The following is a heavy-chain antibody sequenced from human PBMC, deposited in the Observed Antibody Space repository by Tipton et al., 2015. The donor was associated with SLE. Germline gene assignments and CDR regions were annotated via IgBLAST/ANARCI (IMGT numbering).Heavy chain of an antibody. D-gene: IGHD1-7*01. Sequence: TLSLTCTVSGGSISSSSYYWGWIRQPPGKGLEWIGSIYYSGSTYYNPSLKSRVTISVDTSKNQFSLKLSSVTAADTAVYYCARGVYGGTPGAFDIWGQGTMVTVSS. CDR2: IYYSGST. V-gene: IGHV4-39*07. J-gene: IGHJ3*02. CDR1: GGSISSSSYY. CDR3: ARGVYGGTPGAFDI.